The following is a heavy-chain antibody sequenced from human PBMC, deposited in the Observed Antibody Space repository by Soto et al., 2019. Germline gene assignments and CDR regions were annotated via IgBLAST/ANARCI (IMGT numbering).Heavy chain of an antibody. J-gene: IGHJ6*03. Sequence: QVQLVHSGAEVKKPGSSVKVSCKASGGTFSSYTISWVRQAPGQGLEWMGRIFPILRIANYALKFQGRVTITADKSTSTAYMELSSLSSEDTAVYYCARGGYCSGGSCYYMDVWGKGTTVTVSS. V-gene: IGHV1-69*02. CDR2: IFPILRIA. D-gene: IGHD2-15*01. CDR3: ARGGYCSGGSCYYMDV. CDR1: GGTFSSYT.